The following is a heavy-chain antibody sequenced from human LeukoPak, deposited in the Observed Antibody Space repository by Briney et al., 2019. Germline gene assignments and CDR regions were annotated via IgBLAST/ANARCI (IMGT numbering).Heavy chain of an antibody. CDR2: MSSTGNTI. J-gene: IGHJ2*01. CDR3: ARSSSYFTYFDL. D-gene: IGHD2/OR15-2a*01. CDR1: GFTLRDYY. V-gene: IGHV3-11*04. Sequence: GGSLRPSCAASGFTLRDYYMSWIRQAPGKGLEWISYMSSTGNTIYYEESVKGRFTVSRDSANNSMSLQMTSLRAEDSAVYYCARSSSYFTYFDLWGRDTLVTVSS.